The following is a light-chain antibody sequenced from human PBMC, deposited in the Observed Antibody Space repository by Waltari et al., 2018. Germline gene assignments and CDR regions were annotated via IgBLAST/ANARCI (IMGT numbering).Light chain of an antibody. CDR2: RNN. V-gene: IGLV1-47*01. CDR1: TSNIGRNY. Sequence: QSVLTQPPSASGTPGQRVTIPCSGSTSNIGRNYVYWYQQFPGTAPKRLVYRNNERPSGVPDRISGSKSGTSASLAISGLRSEDEADYYCATWDGSLTAWVFGGGTKVTVL. CDR3: ATWDGSLTAWV. J-gene: IGLJ3*02.